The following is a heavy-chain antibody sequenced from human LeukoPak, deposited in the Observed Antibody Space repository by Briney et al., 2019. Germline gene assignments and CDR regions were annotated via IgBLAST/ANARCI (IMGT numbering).Heavy chain of an antibody. V-gene: IGHV4-61*02. CDR3: ARVVPAPCWFDP. Sequence: SQTLSLTCTVSGGSISSGSYYWSWIRQPAGKGLEWIGRIYTSGSTNYNPSLKSRVTISVDTSKNQFSPKLSSVTAADTAVYYCARVVPAPCWFDPWGQGTLVTVSS. J-gene: IGHJ5*02. CDR2: IYTSGST. CDR1: GGSISSGSYY. D-gene: IGHD2-2*01.